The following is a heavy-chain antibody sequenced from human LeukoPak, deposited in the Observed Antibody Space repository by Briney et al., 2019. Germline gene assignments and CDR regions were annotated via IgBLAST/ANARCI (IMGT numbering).Heavy chain of an antibody. V-gene: IGHV3-21*01. CDR2: ISSSSSYI. J-gene: IGHJ5*02. CDR1: GFTFSSYS. Sequence: PGGSLRLSCAASGFTFSSYSMNWVRQAPGKGLEWVSSISSSSSYIYYADSAKGRFTISRDNAKNSLYLQMNSLRAEDTAVYYCARYPRFGMTTAWFDPWGQGTLVTVSS. D-gene: IGHD4-11*01. CDR3: ARYPRFGMTTAWFDP.